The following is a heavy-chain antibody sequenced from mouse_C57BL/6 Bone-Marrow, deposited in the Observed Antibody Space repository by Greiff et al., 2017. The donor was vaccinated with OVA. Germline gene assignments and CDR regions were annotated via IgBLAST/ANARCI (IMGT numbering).Heavy chain of an antibody. CDR1: GFTFRSYG. CDR3: ARRNWDFAY. D-gene: IGHD4-1*01. J-gene: IGHJ3*01. Sequence: EVTLVESGGDLVKPGGSLKLSCAASGFTFRSYGMSWVRQTPDKRLEWVATISSGGSYTYYPDSVKGRFTISRDNAKNTLYLQMSSLKSEDTAMYYCARRNWDFAYWGQGTLVTVSA. V-gene: IGHV5-6*02. CDR2: ISSGGSYT.